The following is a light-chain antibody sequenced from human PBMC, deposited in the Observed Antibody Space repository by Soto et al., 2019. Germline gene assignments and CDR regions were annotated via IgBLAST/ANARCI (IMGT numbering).Light chain of an antibody. Sequence: EIVLTQSPATLSLSPGERATLSCRASQSVSSSLAWYQQKPGLPPRLLIYDASNRAASIPARFSGSGSGTDFTLTISSLEPEDFAAYYCQQRSDWPAWTFGQGTKVEIK. CDR1: QSVSSS. V-gene: IGKV3-11*01. J-gene: IGKJ1*01. CDR3: QQRSDWPAWT. CDR2: DAS.